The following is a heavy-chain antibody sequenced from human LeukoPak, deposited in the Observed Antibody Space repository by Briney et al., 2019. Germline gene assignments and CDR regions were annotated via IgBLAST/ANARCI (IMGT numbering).Heavy chain of an antibody. Sequence: ASVKVSCKASGYTFTSYGISWVRQAPGQGLEWMGWISAYNGNTNYAQKLQGRVTMTTDTSTSTAYMELRSLRSDDTAVYYCARGRYKDYGDYVWHFDLWGRGTLVTVSS. D-gene: IGHD4-17*01. V-gene: IGHV1-18*01. CDR2: ISAYNGNT. CDR3: ARGRYKDYGDYVWHFDL. CDR1: GYTFTSYG. J-gene: IGHJ2*01.